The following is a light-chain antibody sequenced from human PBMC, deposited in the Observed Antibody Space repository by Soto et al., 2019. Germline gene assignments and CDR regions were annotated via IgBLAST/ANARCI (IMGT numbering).Light chain of an antibody. CDR3: QSSDSRLYGSL. J-gene: IGLJ2*01. CDR1: SSNIGTFA. CDR2: GNN. V-gene: IGLV1-40*01. Sequence: QLVLTQPPSVSGAPGQTVTISCTGDSSNIGTFAVHWYQQLQGTTPKLLIYGNNNRPSGVPDRFSGSKSGTSASLAITGLQPEDEGDYYCQSSDSRLYGSLFGGGTKLTVL.